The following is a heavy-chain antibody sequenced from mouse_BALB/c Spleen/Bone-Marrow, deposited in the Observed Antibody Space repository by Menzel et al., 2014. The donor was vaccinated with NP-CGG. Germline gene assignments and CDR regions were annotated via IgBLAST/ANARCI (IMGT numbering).Heavy chain of an antibody. CDR2: ISGYYGDA. CDR1: GYTFTDHA. D-gene: IGHD2-14*01. CDR3: ARSGKVRNAMDY. J-gene: IGHJ4*01. V-gene: IGHV1S137*01. Sequence: VKLMESGAKLVRPGVSVKISCKGPGYTFTDHAIHWVKRSHAKSLEWIGVISGYYGDAIYNQKFKGKATMTVDKSSSTAYMELARLTSEDSAIYYCARSGKVRNAMDYWGQGTSVTVSS.